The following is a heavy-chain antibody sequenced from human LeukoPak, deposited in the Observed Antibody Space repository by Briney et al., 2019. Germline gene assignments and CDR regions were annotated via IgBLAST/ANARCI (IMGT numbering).Heavy chain of an antibody. D-gene: IGHD3-22*01. Sequence: GASVKVSCKASGYTFTSYDINWVRQATGQGLEWMGWMNPNSGNTGYAQKFQGRVTITRKTSISTAYMELSSLRSEDTAVYSCARGRYYDSSGYYYYWGQGTLVTVSS. J-gene: IGHJ4*02. CDR3: ARGRYYDSSGYYYY. CDR2: MNPNSGNT. V-gene: IGHV1-8*03. CDR1: GYTFTSYD.